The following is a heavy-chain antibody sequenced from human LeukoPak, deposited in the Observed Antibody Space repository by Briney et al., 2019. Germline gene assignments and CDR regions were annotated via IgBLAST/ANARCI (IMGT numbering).Heavy chain of an antibody. CDR1: GFTFSSSW. CDR2: IKQDGSEK. CDR3: ARVSREISIY. D-gene: IGHD1-26*01. J-gene: IGHJ4*02. V-gene: IGHV3-7*01. Sequence: GGSLRLSCAASGFTFSSSWMNWVRQAPGKGLELVASIKQDGSEKYYVDSVKGRFTISRGNANNSLYLQMNSLRAEDTAVYYCARVSREISIYWGQGTTVTVSS.